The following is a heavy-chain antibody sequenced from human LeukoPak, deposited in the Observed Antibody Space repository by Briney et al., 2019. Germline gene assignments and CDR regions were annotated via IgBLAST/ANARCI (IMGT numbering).Heavy chain of an antibody. D-gene: IGHD6-13*01. CDR2: INHSGST. CDR1: GGSFSGYY. Sequence: SETLSLTCAVYGGSFSGYYWSWIRQPPGKGLEWIGEINHSGSTNYNPSLKSRVTISVDTSKNQFSLKLSSVTAADTAVYYCARVAHSSSWYKVYYYYYMDVWGKGTTVTISS. V-gene: IGHV4-34*01. J-gene: IGHJ6*03. CDR3: ARVAHSSSWYKVYYYYYMDV.